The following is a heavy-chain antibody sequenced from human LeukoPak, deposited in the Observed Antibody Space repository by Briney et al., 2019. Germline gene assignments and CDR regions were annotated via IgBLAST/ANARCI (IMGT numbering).Heavy chain of an antibody. CDR3: ARKRVAGSYFDY. V-gene: IGHV1-18*01. J-gene: IGHJ4*02. D-gene: IGHD6-19*01. CDR1: GYTFTSYG. Sequence: ASVKVSCKASGYTFTSYGISWVRQAPGQGLEWMGWISAYNGNTNYAQKLQGRVTMTRDTSTSTVYMELSSLRSEDTAVYYCARKRVAGSYFDYWGQGTLVTVSS. CDR2: ISAYNGNT.